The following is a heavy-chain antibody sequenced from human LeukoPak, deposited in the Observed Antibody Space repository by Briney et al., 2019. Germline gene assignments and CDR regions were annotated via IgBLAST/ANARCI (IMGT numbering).Heavy chain of an antibody. CDR3: ARGRWSYSSSWFDY. CDR1: GGSFSGYY. Sequence: PSETLSLTCAVYGGSFSGYYLSWIRQPPGKGLEWIGEINHSGSTNYNPSLKSRVTISVDTSKNQFSLKLSSVTAADTAVYYCARGRWSYSSSWFDYWGQGTLVTVSS. D-gene: IGHD6-13*01. CDR2: INHSGST. V-gene: IGHV4-34*01. J-gene: IGHJ4*02.